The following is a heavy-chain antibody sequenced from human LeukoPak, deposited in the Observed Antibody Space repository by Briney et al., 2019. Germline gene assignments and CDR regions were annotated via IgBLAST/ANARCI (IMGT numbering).Heavy chain of an antibody. CDR1: GGTFSSYA. CDR3: ARVRGLLWFGELGWFDP. D-gene: IGHD3-10*01. V-gene: IGHV1-69*01. CDR2: IIPIFGTA. J-gene: IGHJ5*02. Sequence: SVKVSCKASGGTFSSYAISWVRQAPGQGLEWMGGIIPIFGTANYAQKFQGRVTITADESTSTAYMELSSLGSEDTAVYYCARVRGLLWFGELGWFDPWGQGTLVTVSS.